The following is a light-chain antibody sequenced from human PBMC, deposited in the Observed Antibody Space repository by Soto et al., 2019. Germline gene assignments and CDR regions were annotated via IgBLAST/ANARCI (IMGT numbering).Light chain of an antibody. CDR2: EVN. V-gene: IGLV2-14*02. J-gene: IGLJ1*01. CDR1: SSDFGNYNL. CDR3: TSYARITPYV. Sequence: QSVLTQPASVSGSPGQSITISCTGTSSDFGNYNLVSWYEQHPGKVPKLILFEVNTRPSGVPGRFSGSQSGNTASLISSGLQAADEADYYCTSYARITPYVFGSGTKVTAL.